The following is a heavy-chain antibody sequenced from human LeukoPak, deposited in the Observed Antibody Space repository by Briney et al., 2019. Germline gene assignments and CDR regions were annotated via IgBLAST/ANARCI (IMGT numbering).Heavy chain of an antibody. Sequence: GASVKVSCKASGYTFTSYAMHWVRQAPGQRLEWMGWINAGNGNTKYSQKFQGRVTITRDTSASTAYMELSSLRSEDTAVYYCARRDGYCSSTSCYADYYYGMDVWGQGTTVTVSS. D-gene: IGHD2-2*01. V-gene: IGHV1-3*01. J-gene: IGHJ6*02. CDR2: INAGNGNT. CDR3: ARRDGYCSSTSCYADYYYGMDV. CDR1: GYTFTSYA.